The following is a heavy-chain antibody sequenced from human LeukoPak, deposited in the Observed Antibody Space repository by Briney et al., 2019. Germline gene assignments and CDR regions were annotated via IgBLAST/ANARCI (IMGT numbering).Heavy chain of an antibody. Sequence: ASVKVSCKASGYTFTGYYMHSVRQAPGQGLEWMGWINPNSGGTNYAQKFQGRVTMTRDTSISTAYMELSRLRSDDPAVYHCARVSQGSGGHEIPPDYWGQGTLVTVSS. V-gene: IGHV1-2*02. CDR3: ARVSQGSGGHEIPPDY. J-gene: IGHJ4*02. CDR1: GYTFTGYY. D-gene: IGHD2-8*02. CDR2: INPNSGGT.